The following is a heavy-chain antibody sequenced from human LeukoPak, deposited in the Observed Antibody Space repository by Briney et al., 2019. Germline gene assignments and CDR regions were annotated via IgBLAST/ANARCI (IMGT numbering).Heavy chain of an antibody. CDR3: ARDLESMVRGIYSYYYYYMDV. D-gene: IGHD3-10*01. CDR2: IYTSGST. V-gene: IGHV4-4*07. Sequence: SETLSLTCTVSGGSISSYYWGWIRQPPGKGLEWIGRIYTSGSTNYNPSLKSRVTMSVDTSKNQFSLKLSSVTAADTAVYYCARDLESMVRGIYSYYYYYMDVWGKGTTVTVSS. CDR1: GGSISSYY. J-gene: IGHJ6*03.